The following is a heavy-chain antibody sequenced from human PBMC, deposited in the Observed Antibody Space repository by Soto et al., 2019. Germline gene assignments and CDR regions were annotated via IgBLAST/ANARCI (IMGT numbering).Heavy chain of an antibody. CDR2: IWYDGSNK. CDR3: ARDGGGSSWYENNWFDP. Sequence: PGGSLRLSCAASGFTFSSYGMHWVRQAPGKGLEWVAVIWYDGSNKYYADSVKGRFTISRDNSKNTLYLQMNSLRAEDTAVYYCARDGGGSSWYENNWFDPWGQGTLVTVSS. CDR1: GFTFSSYG. V-gene: IGHV3-33*01. J-gene: IGHJ5*02. D-gene: IGHD6-13*01.